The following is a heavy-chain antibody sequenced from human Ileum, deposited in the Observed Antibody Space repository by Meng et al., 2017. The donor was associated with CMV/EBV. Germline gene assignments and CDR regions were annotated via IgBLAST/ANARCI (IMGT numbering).Heavy chain of an antibody. Sequence: QARLQHWGAGLLKPSETLSLPCAVHGGSLRDSYWTWIRQAPGKGLEWIGEIHPSGITNYNPSLESRVTISEDTSNNQFSLRLTSLTAGDTAVYYCARGWDNNKVGVHWGQGTLVTVSS. CDR3: ARGWDNNKVGVH. CDR1: GGSLRDSY. J-gene: IGHJ4*02. V-gene: IGHV4-34*01. D-gene: IGHD1/OR15-1a*01. CDR2: IHPSGIT.